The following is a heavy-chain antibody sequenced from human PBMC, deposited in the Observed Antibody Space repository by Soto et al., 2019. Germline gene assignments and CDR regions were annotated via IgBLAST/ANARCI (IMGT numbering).Heavy chain of an antibody. Sequence: QVQLVESGGGVVQPGRSLRLSCAASGFTFSSYGMHWVRQAPGKGLEWVALISFDGSKKYYGDSAKGRFSISRDNSKNTLYLQMNSLRAEDTAVYYCAKEVGYFDYWGQGTLVTVSS. V-gene: IGHV3-30*18. CDR2: ISFDGSKK. D-gene: IGHD1-26*01. CDR1: GFTFSSYG. CDR3: AKEVGYFDY. J-gene: IGHJ4*02.